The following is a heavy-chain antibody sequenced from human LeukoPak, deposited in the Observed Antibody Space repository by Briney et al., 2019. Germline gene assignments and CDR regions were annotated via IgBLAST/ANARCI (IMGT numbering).Heavy chain of an antibody. CDR1: GYTFTSYG. CDR2: ISAYNGNT. V-gene: IGHV1-18*01. CDR3: ARDLGCYYYYYMDV. Sequence: ASVKVSCKASGYTFTSYGISWVRQAPGQGLEWMGWISAYNGNTNYAQKLQGRVTMTTDTSTSTAYMELRSLRSDDTPVYYCARDLGCYYYYYMDVWGKGTTVTVSS. J-gene: IGHJ6*03.